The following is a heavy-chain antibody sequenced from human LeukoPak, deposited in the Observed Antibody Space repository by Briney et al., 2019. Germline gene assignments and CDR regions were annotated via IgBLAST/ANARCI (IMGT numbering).Heavy chain of an antibody. J-gene: IGHJ6*03. CDR1: VYTFTNYD. CDR3: ARKMGPVPAAIRFGYYYYMDV. V-gene: IGHV1-8*03. D-gene: IGHD2-2*02. CDR2: LNPNSGNT. Sequence: ASVTVSFTPSVYTFTNYDINWVRQATGQGPEGMGWLNPNSGNTGYAQKVQGRATITRNTSISTAYMELSSLRSEDTAVYYCARKMGPVPAAIRFGYYYYMDVWGKGTTVTVSS.